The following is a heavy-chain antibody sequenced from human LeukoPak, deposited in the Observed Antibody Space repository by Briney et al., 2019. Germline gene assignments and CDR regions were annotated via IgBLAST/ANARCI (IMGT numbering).Heavy chain of an antibody. J-gene: IGHJ4*02. CDR2: TIPIFGTA. D-gene: IGHD3-22*01. Sequence: SVKVSCKASGGTFSSYAISWVRQAPGQGLEWMGGTIPIFGTANYAQKFQGRVTITADESTSTAYMELSSLRSEDTAVYYCARDFNPYYYDSSGYYSMDYWGQGTLVTVSS. CDR1: GGTFSSYA. CDR3: ARDFNPYYYDSSGYYSMDY. V-gene: IGHV1-69*13.